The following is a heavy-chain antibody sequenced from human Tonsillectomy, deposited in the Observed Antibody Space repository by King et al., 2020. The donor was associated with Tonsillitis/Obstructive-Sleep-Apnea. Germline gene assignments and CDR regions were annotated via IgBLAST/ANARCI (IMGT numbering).Heavy chain of an antibody. J-gene: IGHJ4*02. V-gene: IGHV1-18*01. D-gene: IGHD3-22*01. CDR2: SSAYNGHT. CDR3: ARYSMRHYFDSSTYFTFAY. CDR1: GYTFNSYG. Sequence: QLVQSSAELKKPGASVKVSCKASGYTFNSYGISWVRQAPGQGLEWMGWSSAYNGHTNYAQKPQGRVTMTTDTSTSTAYMELRRLRSDDTAVYYCARYSMRHYFDSSTYFTFAYWGQGTLVTVSS.